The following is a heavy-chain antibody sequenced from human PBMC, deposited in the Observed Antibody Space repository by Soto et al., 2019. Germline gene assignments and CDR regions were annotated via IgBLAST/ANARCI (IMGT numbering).Heavy chain of an antibody. CDR1: GYRFANYC. D-gene: IGHD3-10*01. CDR3: ARNRLRQYYYGMDV. J-gene: IGHJ6*02. V-gene: IGHV5-51*01. Sequence: GESLKISCQGSGYRFANYCIAWVLQMPGKGLDWVGVIYPGDSDTRYSPSFRGQVTISADKSISHVYLQWSSLKASDTAMYYCARNRLRQYYYGMDVWGQGTTVTVSS. CDR2: IYPGDSDT.